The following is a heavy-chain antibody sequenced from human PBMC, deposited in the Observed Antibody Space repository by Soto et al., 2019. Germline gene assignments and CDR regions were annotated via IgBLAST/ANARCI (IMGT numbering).Heavy chain of an antibody. V-gene: IGHV4-4*02. CDR3: ARASSTRGYSYGYWFDP. J-gene: IGHJ5*02. Sequence: SETLSLTRAVSGGSIHSSNLWRWVRPPPGEGLEWIGDIYYSGSTNYNPSLKSRVTISVDTSKNQFSLKLSSVTAADTAVYYCARASSTRGYSYGYWFDPWGQGTLVTVSS. D-gene: IGHD5-18*01. CDR1: GGSIHSSNL. CDR2: IYYSGST.